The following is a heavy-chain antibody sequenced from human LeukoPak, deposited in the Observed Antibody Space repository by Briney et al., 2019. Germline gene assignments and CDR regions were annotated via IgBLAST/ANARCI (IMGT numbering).Heavy chain of an antibody. J-gene: IGHJ5*02. V-gene: IGHV1-18*01. CDR3: AREVDFRGMGIVVVPAAHNWFDP. D-gene: IGHD2-2*01. CDR1: GYTFTSYA. Sequence: ASVKVSCKASGYTFTSYAMHWVRQAPGQRLEWMGWISAYNGNTNYAQKLQGRVTMTTDTSTSTAYMELRSPRSDDTAVYYCAREVDFRGMGIVVVPAAHNWFDPWGQGTLVTVSS. CDR2: ISAYNGNT.